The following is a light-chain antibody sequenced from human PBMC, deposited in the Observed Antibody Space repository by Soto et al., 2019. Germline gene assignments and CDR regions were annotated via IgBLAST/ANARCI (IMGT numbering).Light chain of an antibody. J-gene: IGKJ1*01. CDR3: QKYGSSPRWT. Sequence: EFVLTQSPVTLYLSPGERATLSCRASQSVSSSYLAWYQQKPGQAPRLLISGTFSRATGIPDRFSGSGSGTDFTLTISRLEPEDFAVYYCQKYGSSPRWTFGQGTKVDIK. V-gene: IGKV3-20*01. CDR2: GTF. CDR1: QSVSSSY.